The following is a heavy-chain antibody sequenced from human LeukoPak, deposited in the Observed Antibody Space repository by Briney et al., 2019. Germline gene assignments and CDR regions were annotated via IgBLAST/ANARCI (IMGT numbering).Heavy chain of an antibody. CDR1: GFTFSNAW. CDR3: AKGPITHYYYYGMDV. D-gene: IGHD1-14*01. CDR2: ISGSGGST. Sequence: GGSLRLSCAASGFTFSNAWMSWVRQAPGKGLEWVSAISGSGGSTYYADSVKGRFTISRDNSKNTLYLQMNSLRAEDTTVYYCAKGPITHYYYYGMDVWGQGTTVTVSS. J-gene: IGHJ6*02. V-gene: IGHV3-23*01.